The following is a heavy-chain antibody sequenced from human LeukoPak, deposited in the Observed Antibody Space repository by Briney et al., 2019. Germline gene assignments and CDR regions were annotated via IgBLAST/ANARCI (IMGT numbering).Heavy chain of an antibody. J-gene: IGHJ4*02. CDR1: GGSISSGNYY. D-gene: IGHD2/OR15-2a*01. CDR2: IYYSGST. Sequence: SQTLSLTCTVSGGSISSGNYYWSWIRQPPGKGLEWIGYIYYSGSTNYNPSLKSRITISVDTSKNQFSLKLNSVTAADTAVYYCARDRTLYYFDYWGQGTLVTVSS. CDR3: ARDRTLYYFDY. V-gene: IGHV4-30-4*01.